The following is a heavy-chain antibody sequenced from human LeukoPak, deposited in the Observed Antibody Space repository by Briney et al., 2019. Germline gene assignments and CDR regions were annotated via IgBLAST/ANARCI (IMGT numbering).Heavy chain of an antibody. V-gene: IGHV1-2*02. Sequence: ASVNVSCKASGYTFTGYYMHWVRQAPGQGLEWMGWINPNSGGTNYAQKFQGRVTMTRDTSISTPYMELSRLRSDDTAVYYCARMHPYTRLLWFGEDGMDVWGQGTTVTVSS. D-gene: IGHD3-10*01. J-gene: IGHJ6*02. CDR2: INPNSGGT. CDR1: GYTFTGYY. CDR3: ARMHPYTRLLWFGEDGMDV.